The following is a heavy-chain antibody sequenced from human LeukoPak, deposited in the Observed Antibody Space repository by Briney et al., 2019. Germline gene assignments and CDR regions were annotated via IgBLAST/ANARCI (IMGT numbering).Heavy chain of an antibody. Sequence: PGGSLRLSCAASGFTFSSYSMNWVRQAPGKGLEWVSSISSSSSYIYYADSVKGRFTISRDNAKNSLYLQMNSLRAEDTAVYYCARGVIAAGGNDFDYWGQGTLVTVSS. J-gene: IGHJ4*02. V-gene: IGHV3-21*04. D-gene: IGHD6-13*01. CDR2: ISSSSSYI. CDR3: ARGVIAAGGNDFDY. CDR1: GFTFSSYS.